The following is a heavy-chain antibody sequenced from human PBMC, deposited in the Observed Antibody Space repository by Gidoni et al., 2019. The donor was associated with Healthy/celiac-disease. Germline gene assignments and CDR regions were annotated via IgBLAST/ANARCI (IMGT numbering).Heavy chain of an antibody. CDR1: GGSISSGGYY. J-gene: IGHJ6*02. CDR3: ARVFSHGDYPTYGMDV. D-gene: IGHD4-17*01. CDR2: IYSSGST. Sequence: QVQLQESGPGLVQPSQTLSLTCTVSGGSISSGGYYWSWIRQHPGKGLEWIGSIYSSGSTYYNPSLKSRVTISVDTSKNQFSLKLSSVTAADTAVYYCARVFSHGDYPTYGMDVWGQGTTVTVSS. V-gene: IGHV4-31*03.